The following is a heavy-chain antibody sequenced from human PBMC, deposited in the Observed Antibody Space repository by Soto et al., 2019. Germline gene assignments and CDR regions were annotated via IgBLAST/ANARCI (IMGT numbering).Heavy chain of an antibody. CDR3: ARALPNYDILTGYYLDPFDY. CDR1: GDSVSSNSAA. Sequence: PSPTLSLPCAISGDSVSSNSAAWNWIRQSPSRGLEWLGRTYYRSKWYNDYAVSVKSRITINPDTSKNQFSLQLNSVTPEDTAVYYCARALPNYDILTGYYLDPFDYWGQGTLVTVSS. CDR2: TYYRSKWYN. J-gene: IGHJ4*02. D-gene: IGHD3-9*01. V-gene: IGHV6-1*01.